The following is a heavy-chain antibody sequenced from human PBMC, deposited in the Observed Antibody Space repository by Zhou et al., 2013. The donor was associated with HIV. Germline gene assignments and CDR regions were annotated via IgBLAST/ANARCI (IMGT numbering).Heavy chain of an antibody. J-gene: IGHJ4*02. CDR3: ARDSKYGVSRFDWVLSYFDF. CDR2: INPSGGST. V-gene: IGHV1-46*01. D-gene: IGHD3-9*01. CDR1: GYTFINYY. Sequence: VQLVQSGAEVKKPGASVKVSCKASGYTFINYYMHWVRQAPGQGLEWMGIINPSGGSTSYAQKFQGRVTMTRDVSTNTVYMELSSLRSEDTAVYYCARDSKYGVSRFDWVLSYFDFWGQGPWSPSPQ.